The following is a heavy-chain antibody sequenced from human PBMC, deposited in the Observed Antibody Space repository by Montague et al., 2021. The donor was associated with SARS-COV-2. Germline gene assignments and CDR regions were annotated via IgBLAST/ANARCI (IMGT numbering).Heavy chain of an antibody. V-gene: IGHV4-59*01. D-gene: IGHD3-9*01. CDR1: GGSISHYY. Sequence: SETLSLTCAVSGGSISHYYWSWIRQPPGKGLEWIGYIYSSGGTNNNPSLKSRVTLSLDAAKNHFSLRLSSVTVADTAVYYCARRTDILTGYYDYWGQGTLVTVSS. CDR3: ARRTDILTGYYDY. CDR2: IYSSGGT. J-gene: IGHJ4*02.